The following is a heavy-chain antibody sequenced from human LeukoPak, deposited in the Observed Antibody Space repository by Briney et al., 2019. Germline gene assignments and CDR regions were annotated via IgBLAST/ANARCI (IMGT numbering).Heavy chain of an antibody. Sequence: SETLSLTCAVSGYSISSGYYWGWIRPPPGKGLEWIGSIYHSGSTYYNPSLKSRVTISVDTSKNQFSLKLGSVTAADTAVYYCARDRSSSWYADYWGQGTLVTVSS. V-gene: IGHV4-38-2*02. CDR2: IYHSGST. D-gene: IGHD6-13*01. CDR1: GYSISSGYY. CDR3: ARDRSSSWYADY. J-gene: IGHJ4*02.